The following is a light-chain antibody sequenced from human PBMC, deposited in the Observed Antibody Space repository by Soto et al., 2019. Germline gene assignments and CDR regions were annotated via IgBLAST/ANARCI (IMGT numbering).Light chain of an antibody. V-gene: IGLV1-40*01. CDR1: SSNIGAGYD. J-gene: IGLJ2*01. CDR3: QSYDSSLSRV. CDR2: GNS. Sequence: QTVVTQPPSVSGAPGQRVTISCTGSSSNIGAGYDVHWYQQLPGTAPKILIYGNSNRTSGVPDRFSGSKSGTSASLDITGLQAEDEAEDYCQSYDSSLSRVFGGATNLTVL.